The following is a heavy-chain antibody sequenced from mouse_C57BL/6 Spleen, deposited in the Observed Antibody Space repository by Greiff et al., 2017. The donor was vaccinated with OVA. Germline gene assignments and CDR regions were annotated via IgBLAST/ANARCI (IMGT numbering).Heavy chain of an antibody. CDR2: IYPGDGDT. CDR3: ARGGTWEDY. V-gene: IGHV1-80*01. D-gene: IGHD3-3*01. J-gene: IGHJ2*01. CDR1: GYAFSSYW. Sequence: VQLQQSGAELVKPGASVKISCKASGYAFSSYWMTWVKQRPGKGLEWIGQIYPGDGDTNYNGKFKGKATLTADKSSSTAYMQLSSLTSEDSAVYFCARGGTWEDYWGQGTTLTVSS.